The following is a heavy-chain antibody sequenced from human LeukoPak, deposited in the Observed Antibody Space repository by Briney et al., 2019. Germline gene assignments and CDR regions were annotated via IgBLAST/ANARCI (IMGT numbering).Heavy chain of an antibody. CDR1: GFTFSSYW. CDR3: AREAYSYGIYYYYYGMDV. Sequence: GGSLRLSCAASGFTFSSYWMHWVRQAPGKGLVWVSRINGDGSSTSYADSVKGRFTISRDNAKNSLYLQMNSLRAEDTAVYYCAREAYSYGIYYYYYGMDVWGQGTTVTVSS. V-gene: IGHV3-74*01. D-gene: IGHD5-18*01. J-gene: IGHJ6*02. CDR2: INGDGSST.